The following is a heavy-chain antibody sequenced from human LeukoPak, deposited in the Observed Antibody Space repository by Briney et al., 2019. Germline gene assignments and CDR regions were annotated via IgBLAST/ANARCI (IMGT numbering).Heavy chain of an antibody. V-gene: IGHV1-2*02. CDR3: ARVRSFDY. CDR2: INPNSGGT. J-gene: IGHJ4*02. Sequence: GESLKISCKASGYTFTGYYMHWVRQAPGQGLEWMGWINPNSGGTNYAQKFQGRVTMTRDTSISTAYMELSRLRSDDTAVYYCARVRSFDYWGQGTLVTVSS. CDR1: GYTFTGYY.